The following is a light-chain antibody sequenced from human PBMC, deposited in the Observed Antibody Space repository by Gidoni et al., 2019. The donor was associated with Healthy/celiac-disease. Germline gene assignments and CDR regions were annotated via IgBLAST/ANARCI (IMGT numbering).Light chain of an antibody. J-gene: IGKJ2*01. CDR2: AAS. V-gene: IGKV1-39*01. CDR1: QSISSY. Sequence: DIQMTQSPYSLSASVGDRVTITCRASQSISSYLNWYQQKPGKAPKLLIYAASSLQSGVPSRFSGSGSGTAFTLTISSLQPEDFSTYYCQQSYSTPLYTFGQGTKLEIK. CDR3: QQSYSTPLYT.